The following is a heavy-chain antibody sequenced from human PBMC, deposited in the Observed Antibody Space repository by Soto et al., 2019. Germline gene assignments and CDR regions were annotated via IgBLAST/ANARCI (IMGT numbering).Heavy chain of an antibody. V-gene: IGHV3-30*03. Sequence: QVQLVESGGGVVQPGRSLRLSCAASGFPFSSYGMHWVRQAPGKGLDWVALISYDGSNKYYADSVKGRFTISRDNSKHTLYLEMSSPRVEDTAVCYSAGGKYYFDYCGQSTLVSVSS. CDR3: AGGKYYFDY. CDR2: ISYDGSNK. J-gene: IGHJ4*02. D-gene: IGHD2-15*01. CDR1: GFPFSSYG.